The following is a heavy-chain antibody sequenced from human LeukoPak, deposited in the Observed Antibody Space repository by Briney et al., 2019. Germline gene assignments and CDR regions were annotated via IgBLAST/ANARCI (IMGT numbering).Heavy chain of an antibody. V-gene: IGHV1-2*02. J-gene: IGHJ4*02. Sequence: ASVKVSCKASGYTFTDYYMHGVRQAPGQGLEWMGWINPNSGGTNYAQKFQGSVTMTRDTSISTAYMELSRLRFDDTAVYYCARHGFDFWGQGTLVTVSS. CDR2: INPNSGGT. CDR1: GYTFTDYY. CDR3: ARHGFDF.